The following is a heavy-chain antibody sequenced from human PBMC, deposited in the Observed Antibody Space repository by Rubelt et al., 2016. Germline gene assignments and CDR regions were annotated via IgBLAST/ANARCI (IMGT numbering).Heavy chain of an antibody. CDR2: IWYDGSNK. CDR3: ARGSGGLHFDD. Sequence: CAASGFTFSSYGMHWVRQAPGKGLEWVAVIWYDGSNKYYADSVKGRFTISRDNSKNTLYVQMSSLGAEETAVYCCARGSGGLHFDDWGQGTLVTVSS. V-gene: IGHV3-33*01. CDR1: GFTFSSYG. J-gene: IGHJ4*02. D-gene: IGHD3-16*01.